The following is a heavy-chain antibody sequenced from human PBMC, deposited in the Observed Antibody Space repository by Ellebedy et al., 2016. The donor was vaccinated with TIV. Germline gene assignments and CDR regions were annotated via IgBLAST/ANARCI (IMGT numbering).Heavy chain of an antibody. CDR1: GGSISSYY. V-gene: IGHV4-59*01. D-gene: IGHD5-18*01. CDR3: ARVDSDLVTVDEYHYYMDV. J-gene: IGHJ6*03. Sequence: SETLSLTCTVSGGSISSYYWNWIRQPPGKGLEWIGYIYYSGSTNYNPSLKSRITISVETSKSQFSLRLSSVTAADTAVYYCARVDSDLVTVDEYHYYMDVWGKGTTVTVSS. CDR2: IYYSGST.